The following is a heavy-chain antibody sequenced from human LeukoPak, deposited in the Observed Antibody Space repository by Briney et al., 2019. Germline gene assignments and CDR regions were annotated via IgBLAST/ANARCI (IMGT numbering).Heavy chain of an antibody. CDR2: ISPTGSTT. J-gene: IGHJ4*02. D-gene: IGHD6-6*01. Sequence: GGSLRLSCTASGFSFSGHWMHWARQLPGKGLVWVSRISPTGSTTSYADSVKGRFTVSGDNAKNTLYLQVNNLRAEDTAVYYCARGPNSNWSGLDFWGQGALLTVSS. CDR1: GFSFSGHW. CDR3: ARGPNSNWSGLDF. V-gene: IGHV3-74*01.